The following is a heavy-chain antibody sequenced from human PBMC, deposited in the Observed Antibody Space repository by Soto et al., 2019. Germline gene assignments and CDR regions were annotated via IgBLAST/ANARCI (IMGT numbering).Heavy chain of an antibody. Sequence: ASVKVSCKASGYTFTSYAMHWVRQAPGQGLEWTGWINAGNGNTKYSQKFQGRVTITRDTSASTAYMELSSLRSEDTAVYYCARSIVVVTALDYWGQGTLVTVSS. J-gene: IGHJ4*02. CDR3: ARSIVVVTALDY. CDR2: INAGNGNT. CDR1: GYTFTSYA. V-gene: IGHV1-3*01. D-gene: IGHD2-21*02.